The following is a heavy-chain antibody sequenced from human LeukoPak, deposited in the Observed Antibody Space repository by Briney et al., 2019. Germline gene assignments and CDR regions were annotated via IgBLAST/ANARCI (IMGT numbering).Heavy chain of an antibody. V-gene: IGHV3-48*03. Sequence: GGSLRLSCAASGFTFSSYEMNWVRQAPGKGLEWVTYISSSGSTIYYADSVKGRFTISRDNGKNSLYLQMNSLRAEDTAVYYCAREPLYYYDSSGSFDYWGQGTLVTVSS. D-gene: IGHD3-22*01. CDR2: ISSSGSTI. J-gene: IGHJ4*02. CDR3: AREPLYYYDSSGSFDY. CDR1: GFTFSSYE.